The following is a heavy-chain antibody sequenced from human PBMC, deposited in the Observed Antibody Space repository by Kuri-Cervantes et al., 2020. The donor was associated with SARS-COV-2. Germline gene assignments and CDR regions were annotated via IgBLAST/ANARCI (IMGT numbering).Heavy chain of an antibody. CDR1: GFTFSNYA. D-gene: IGHD3-16*01. V-gene: IGHV3-33*08. Sequence: GESLKISCVASGFTFSNYAIHWVRQAPGKGLEWVAVIWNDGKNEYYAGSVKGRFTISRDNSRNTVLLQMNIMSAEDTAIYYCARGAANYYMDVWGTGTTVTVSS. CDR3: ARGAANYYMDV. CDR2: IWNDGKNE. J-gene: IGHJ6*03.